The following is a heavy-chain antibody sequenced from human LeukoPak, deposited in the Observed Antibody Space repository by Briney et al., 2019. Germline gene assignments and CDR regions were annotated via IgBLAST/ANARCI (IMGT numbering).Heavy chain of an antibody. Sequence: GRSLRLSCAASGFTFDDYAIHWVRQAPGKGLEWVSGISWNSGSIGYADSVKGRFTISRDNAKNSLYLQMNSLRAEDTALYYCSKDIATVNRLYYFDYWGQGTLVTVSS. CDR3: SKDIATVNRLYYFDY. CDR1: GFTFDDYA. D-gene: IGHD1-14*01. J-gene: IGHJ4*02. V-gene: IGHV3-9*01. CDR2: ISWNSGSI.